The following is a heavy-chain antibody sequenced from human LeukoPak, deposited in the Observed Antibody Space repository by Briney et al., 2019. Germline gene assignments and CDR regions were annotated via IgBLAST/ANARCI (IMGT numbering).Heavy chain of an antibody. CDR3: TSRDGYNGDLDY. V-gene: IGHV3-73*01. J-gene: IGHJ4*02. D-gene: IGHD5-24*01. CDR1: GFTFSGSA. CDR2: IRSKANSYAT. Sequence: PGGSLRLSCAASGFTFSGSAMHWVRQASGKGLEWVGRIRSKANSYATAYAASVKGRFTISRDDSKNTAHLQMNSLKTEDTAVYYCTSRDGYNGDLDYWGQGTLVTVSS.